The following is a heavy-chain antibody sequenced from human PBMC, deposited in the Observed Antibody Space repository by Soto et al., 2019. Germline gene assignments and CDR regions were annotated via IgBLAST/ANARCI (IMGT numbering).Heavy chain of an antibody. V-gene: IGHV1-69*13. J-gene: IGHJ4*02. CDR3: ASWVTHEQWLTHYFDY. CDR2: IIPIFGTA. D-gene: IGHD6-19*01. Sequence: ASVKVSCKASGGTFSSYAISWVRQAPGQGLEWMGGIIPIFGTANYAQKFQGRVTITADESTSTAYMELSSLRSEDTAVYYCASWVTHEQWLTHYFDYWGQGTLVTVSS. CDR1: GGTFSSYA.